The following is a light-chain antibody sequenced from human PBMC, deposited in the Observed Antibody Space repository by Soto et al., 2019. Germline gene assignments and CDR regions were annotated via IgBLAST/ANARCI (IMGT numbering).Light chain of an antibody. J-gene: IGKJ5*01. V-gene: IGKV1-8*01. CDR3: QQYYSYPT. CDR2: AAS. Sequence: AIRMTQSPSSFSASTGDRVTITCRASQGISSYLAWYQQKPGKAPKLPIYAASTLQSGVPSRFSGSGSGTDFTLTISCLQSEDFATYYCQQYYSYPTFGQGTRLEIK. CDR1: QGISSY.